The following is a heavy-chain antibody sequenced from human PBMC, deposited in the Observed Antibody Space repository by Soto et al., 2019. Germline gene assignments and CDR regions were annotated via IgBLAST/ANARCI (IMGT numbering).Heavy chain of an antibody. D-gene: IGHD2-2*01. Sequence: PGGSLRLSCAASGFTFSSYTMNWVRQAPGKGLEWVSYISSIGSTIYYADSVKGRFTISRDNGENSLYLQLRSLRREDTAVYYCEKVGYAFGYSAMDVWGLGTTVTVSS. J-gene: IGHJ6*02. V-gene: IGHV3-48*04. CDR2: ISSIGSTI. CDR3: EKVGYAFGYSAMDV. CDR1: GFTFSSYT.